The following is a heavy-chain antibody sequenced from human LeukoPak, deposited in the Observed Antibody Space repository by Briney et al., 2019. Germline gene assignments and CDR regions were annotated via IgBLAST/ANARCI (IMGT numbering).Heavy chain of an antibody. CDR3: ARDIAAAGFFDY. CDR1: GFTFSSYS. V-gene: IGHV3-21*01. Sequence: GGSLRLSCAASGFTFSSYSMNWVRQAPGKGLEWVSSISSSSSYIYYADSVKGRFTISRDNAKDSLYLQMNSLRAEDTAVYYCARDIAAAGFFDYWGQGTLVTVSS. CDR2: ISSSSSYI. D-gene: IGHD6-13*01. J-gene: IGHJ4*02.